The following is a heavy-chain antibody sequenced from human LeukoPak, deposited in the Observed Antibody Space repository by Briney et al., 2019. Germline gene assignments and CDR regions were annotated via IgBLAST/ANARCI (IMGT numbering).Heavy chain of an antibody. D-gene: IGHD6-13*01. CDR1: GGSISSYY. Sequence: PSETLSLTCTVSGGSISSYYWSWIRQPPGKGLEWIGYIYYSGSTNYNPSLKSRVTISVDTSKNQFSLKLSSVTAADTAVYYCARVRGEGASWYDYFDYWGQGALVTVSS. V-gene: IGHV4-59*01. CDR3: ARVRGEGASWYDYFDY. J-gene: IGHJ4*02. CDR2: IYYSGST.